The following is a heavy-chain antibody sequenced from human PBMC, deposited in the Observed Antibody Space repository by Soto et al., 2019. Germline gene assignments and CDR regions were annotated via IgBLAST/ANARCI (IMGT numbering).Heavy chain of an antibody. J-gene: IGHJ4*02. CDR3: ARDVVTTQWYFDN. D-gene: IGHD1-1*01. CDR1: GFTFSSYS. Sequence: QVQLMESGGGVVQPGGSLRLSYATSGFTFSSYSMHWFRQTPGKGLEWVAVTSSNEDTKYYADSVKGRFTISRDNSKNTLYLQMNSMRPDDTGVYYCARDVVTTQWYFDNWGQGILVTVSS. CDR2: TSSNEDTK. V-gene: IGHV3-30-3*01.